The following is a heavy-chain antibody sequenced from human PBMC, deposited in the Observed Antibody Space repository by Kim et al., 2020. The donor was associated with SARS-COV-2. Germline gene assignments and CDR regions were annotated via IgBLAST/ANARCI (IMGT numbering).Heavy chain of an antibody. V-gene: IGHV4-31*03. Sequence: SETLSLTCTVSGGSISSGGYYWSWIRQHPGKGLEWIGYIYYSGSTYYNPSLKSRVTISVDTSKNQFSLKLSSVTAADTAVYYCARMDGTGYYGMDVWGQGTTVTVSS. CDR1: GGSISSGGYY. CDR2: IYYSGST. CDR3: ARMDGTGYYGMDV. J-gene: IGHJ6*02. D-gene: IGHD1-7*01.